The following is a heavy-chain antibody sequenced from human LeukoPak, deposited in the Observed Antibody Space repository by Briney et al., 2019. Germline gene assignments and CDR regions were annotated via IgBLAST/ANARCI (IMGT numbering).Heavy chain of an antibody. J-gene: IGHJ4*02. V-gene: IGHV4-39*01. CDR2: IYYSGST. CDR1: GGSISSSSYY. Sequence: PSETLSLTCTVSGGSISSSSYYWGWIRQPPGKGLEWIGSIYYSGSTYYNPSLKSRVTISVDTSKNQFSLKLSSVTAADTAVYYCAGHRSPRWLQYLCYFDYWGQGALVTVSS. CDR3: AGHRSPRWLQYLCYFDY. D-gene: IGHD5-24*01.